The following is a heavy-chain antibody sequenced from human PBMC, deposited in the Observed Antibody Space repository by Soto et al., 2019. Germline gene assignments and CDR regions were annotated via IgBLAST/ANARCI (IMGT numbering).Heavy chain of an antibody. CDR1: GFIVSTNH. Sequence: EVQLVESGGGLVQPGGSLRLSCAASGFIVSTNHVNWVRQAPGEGLEWVSVIISGGDTFYADSVKSRFTISRDNSKNTVYLQMNSLRAEDTGMYYCAKGIVEGVSAADYWGQGTLVTVSS. CDR2: IISGGDT. D-gene: IGHD3-22*01. CDR3: AKGIVEGVSAADY. J-gene: IGHJ4*02. V-gene: IGHV3-66*01.